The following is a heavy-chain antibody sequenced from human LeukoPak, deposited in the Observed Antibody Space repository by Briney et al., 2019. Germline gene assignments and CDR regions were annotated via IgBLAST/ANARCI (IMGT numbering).Heavy chain of an antibody. CDR3: VASIISPSNY. J-gene: IGHJ4*02. D-gene: IGHD3-10*01. CDR2: TKNRANSYTT. Sequence: RSGGSLRLSCATSGFTFNEHYLGWVRQAPGKGLEWVGRTKNRANSYTTEYAASVKGGFTISRDDSKNSLRLQMNSLKTEDTAIYYCVASIISPSNYWGLGTLVTVSS. CDR1: GFTFNEHY. V-gene: IGHV3-72*01.